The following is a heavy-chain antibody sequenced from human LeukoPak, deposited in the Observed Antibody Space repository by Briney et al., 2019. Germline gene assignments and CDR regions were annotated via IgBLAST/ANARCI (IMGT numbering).Heavy chain of an antibody. J-gene: IGHJ4*02. CDR2: INSDGSST. D-gene: IGHD4/OR15-4a*01. CDR1: GFTLSSYR. Sequence: GGSLRLSCAASGFTLSSYRMHWVRHAAGKGVVWVSRINSDGSSTIYADSVKGRFTISRDNSKNTLYLQMNSLRAEDTAVYYCARRAGAYSHPYDYWGQGTLVTVSS. V-gene: IGHV3-74*01. CDR3: ARRAGAYSHPYDY.